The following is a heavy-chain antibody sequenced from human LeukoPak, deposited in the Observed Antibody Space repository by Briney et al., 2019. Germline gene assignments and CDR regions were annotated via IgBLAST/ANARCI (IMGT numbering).Heavy chain of an antibody. CDR1: GGTFSSYA. Sequence: SSVKVSCKASGGTFSSYAISWVRQAPGQGLEWMGRIIPIFGTANYAQKFQGRVTITTDESTSTAYMELSSLRSEDTAVYYSAREGCSGGSCYFDYWGQGTLVTVSS. V-gene: IGHV1-69*05. CDR2: IIPIFGTA. CDR3: AREGCSGGSCYFDY. J-gene: IGHJ4*02. D-gene: IGHD2-15*01.